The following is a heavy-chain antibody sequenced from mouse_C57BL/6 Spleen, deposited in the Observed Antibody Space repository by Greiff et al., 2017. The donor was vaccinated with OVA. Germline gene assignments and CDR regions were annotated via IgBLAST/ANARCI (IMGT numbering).Heavy chain of an antibody. Sequence: EVQLVESGGGLVKPGGSLKLSCAASGFTFSDYGMHWVRQAPEQGLEWVAYISSGSSTIYYADTVKGRFTISRDNAKNTLFLQMTRLRSEDTAMYYCARDSPYYYGSSPYYFDDWGKGTTLTVSS. CDR1: GFTFSDYG. J-gene: IGHJ2*01. V-gene: IGHV5-17*01. D-gene: IGHD1-1*01. CDR2: ISSGSSTI. CDR3: ARDSPYYYGSSPYYFDD.